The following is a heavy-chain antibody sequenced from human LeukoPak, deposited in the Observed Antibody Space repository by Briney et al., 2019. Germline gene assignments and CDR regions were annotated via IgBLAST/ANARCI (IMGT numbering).Heavy chain of an antibody. CDR3: VILGGAGN. J-gene: IGHJ4*02. CDR1: GFTFSSYW. V-gene: IGHV3-7*01. Sequence: PGGSLRLSCAASGFTFSSYWMSWVRQAPGKGLEWVADIQKDGDTIYYMDSVKGRFTISRDNAKSSLYLQMNSLRAEDTAVYYCVILGGAGNWAQGTLVTVPS. D-gene: IGHD3-9*01. CDR2: IQKDGDTI.